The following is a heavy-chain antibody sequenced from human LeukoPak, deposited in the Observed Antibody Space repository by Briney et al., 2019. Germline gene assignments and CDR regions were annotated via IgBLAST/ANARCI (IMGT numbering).Heavy chain of an antibody. CDR1: GFTFSDYY. J-gene: IGHJ4*02. D-gene: IGHD3-3*01. Sequence: PGGSLRLSCAASGFTFSDYYMGWIRQAPGKGLEWVSYITSNGKSVYYAASVKGRFTISRDNAKNSLYLQVNSLTAEDTAVYYCARAGVDTSGYYYQGFDYWGQGTPVTVSS. V-gene: IGHV3-11*04. CDR3: ARAGVDTSGYYYQGFDY. CDR2: ITSNGKSV.